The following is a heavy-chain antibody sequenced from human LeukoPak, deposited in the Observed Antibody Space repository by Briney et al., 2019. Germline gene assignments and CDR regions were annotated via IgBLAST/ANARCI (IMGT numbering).Heavy chain of an antibody. J-gene: IGHJ6*03. CDR3: ARDHYYGDHYYYYMDV. CDR1: GFTFSSYS. D-gene: IGHD4-17*01. V-gene: IGHV3-21*01. CDR2: ISSSSSYI. Sequence: GGSLRLSCSASGFTFSSYSMNWVRQAPGKGLEWVSSISSSSSYIYYADSVKGRFTISRDNAKNSLYLQMNSLRAEDTAVYYCARDHYYGDHYYYYMDVWGKGTTVTVSS.